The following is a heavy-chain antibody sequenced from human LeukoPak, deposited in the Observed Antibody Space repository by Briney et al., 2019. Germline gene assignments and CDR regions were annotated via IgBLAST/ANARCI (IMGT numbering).Heavy chain of an antibody. D-gene: IGHD1-26*01. V-gene: IGHV5-51*01. J-gene: IGHJ6*03. CDR2: IYPGDSDT. CDR3: ATQTISSGSYYYYYYMDV. Sequence: GESLKISCKGSGYSFTSYWIGWVRQMPGKGLEWMGIIYPGDSDTRYSPSFQGQVTISADKSISTPYLQWSSLKASDTAMYYCATQTISSGSYYYYYYMDVWGKGTTVTVSS. CDR1: GYSFTSYW.